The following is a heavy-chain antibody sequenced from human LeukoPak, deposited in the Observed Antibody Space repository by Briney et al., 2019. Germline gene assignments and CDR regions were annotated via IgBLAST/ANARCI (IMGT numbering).Heavy chain of an antibody. V-gene: IGHV1-18*01. Sequence: ASVKVSCKASGYTSTTYGISWVRQAPGQGLEWMGWTYNSYTHYAQTLRDRLTMTTDTSTSTAYMELRSLRSDDTAVYYCARDVGYSYGSSDAFDIWGQGTMVTVSS. CDR2: TYNSYT. D-gene: IGHD5-18*01. CDR1: GYTSTTYG. J-gene: IGHJ3*02. CDR3: ARDVGYSYGSSDAFDI.